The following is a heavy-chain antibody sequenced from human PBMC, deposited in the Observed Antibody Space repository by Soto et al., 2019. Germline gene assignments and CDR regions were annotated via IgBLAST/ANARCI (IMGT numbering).Heavy chain of an antibody. Sequence: QVLLEQSGSVVKRPRSSVTVSCKASGGPFNSFIFTWVRQAPGQGLEWMGRIIPILNKTNYAETLRGRIAITADTPASTSYIELTGLRLDDTAMYYCVKDFSGYTSLWGQGPLVSVTS. D-gene: IGHD3-3*01. CDR2: IIPILNKT. J-gene: IGHJ4*02. CDR3: VKDFSGYTSL. V-gene: IGHV1-69*02. CDR1: GGPFNSFI.